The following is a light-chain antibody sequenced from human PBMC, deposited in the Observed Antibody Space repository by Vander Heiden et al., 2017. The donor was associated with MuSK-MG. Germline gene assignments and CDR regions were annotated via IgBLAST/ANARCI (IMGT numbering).Light chain of an antibody. V-gene: IGKV3-15*01. J-gene: IGKJ1*01. Sequence: EIVMTQSPAPLSVSPGERGTLSCRASQSISNKLAWYQQKPGQPPRLLIYGASTRATGIPARFSGSGSGTEFTLTISSLQSEDFAVYYCQQYNNWPPWTFGQGTKVEIK. CDR2: GAS. CDR3: QQYNNWPPWT. CDR1: QSISNK.